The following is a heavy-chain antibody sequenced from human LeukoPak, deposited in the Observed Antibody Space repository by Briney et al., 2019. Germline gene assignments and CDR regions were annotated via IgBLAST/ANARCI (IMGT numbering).Heavy chain of an antibody. CDR1: GFTFSDYY. Sequence: PGGSLRLSCAASGFTFSDYYMSWIRPAPGKGLEGGSYIYSNGRNKYYTDSVKGSFTTSTANTKNSLYLQTNSLRAEDTAVYYCARYVFQFDYDDRSGTIDYWGQGTLVTVSS. CDR2: IYSNGRNK. V-gene: IGHV3-11*01. D-gene: IGHD3-22*01. CDR3: ARYVFQFDYDDRSGTIDY. J-gene: IGHJ4*02.